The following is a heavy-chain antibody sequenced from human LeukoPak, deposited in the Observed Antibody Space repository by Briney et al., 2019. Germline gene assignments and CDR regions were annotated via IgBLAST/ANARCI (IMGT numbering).Heavy chain of an antibody. Sequence: GGSLRLSCAASGFTFSSYWMSWVRQAPGKGLEWVANIKQDGSEKYYVDSVKGRFTISRDNAKNSLYLQMNSLRAEDTAVYYCARAPNYCSGGSCFDYWGQGTLVTVSS. J-gene: IGHJ4*02. CDR1: GFTFSSYW. CDR3: ARAPNYCSGGSCFDY. CDR2: IKQDGSEK. V-gene: IGHV3-7*01. D-gene: IGHD2-15*01.